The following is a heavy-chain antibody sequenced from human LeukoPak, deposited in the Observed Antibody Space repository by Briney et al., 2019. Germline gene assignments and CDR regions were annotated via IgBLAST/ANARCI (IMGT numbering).Heavy chain of an antibody. CDR3: ARRKAEWELFLFDY. D-gene: IGHD1-26*01. Sequence: SETLSLTCTVSGGSISSYYWSWIRQPPGKGLEWIGYIYYSGSTNYNPSLKSRVTISVDTSKNQFSLKLSSVTAADTAVYYCARRKAEWELFLFDYWGQGTLVTVSS. J-gene: IGHJ4*02. V-gene: IGHV4-59*08. CDR2: IYYSGST. CDR1: GGSISSYY.